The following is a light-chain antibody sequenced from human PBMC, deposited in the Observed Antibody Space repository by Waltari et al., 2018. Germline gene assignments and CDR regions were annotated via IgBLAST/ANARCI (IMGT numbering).Light chain of an antibody. Sequence: EIMLTQSPGTLSLSPGERATLSCRASQNINKYLAWYHHKPGQAPRLLIYDASSRATGSPDRFSGSGSGTDFSLTISRLAPEDFAVYYCQKYGSLPATFGQGTKVEIK. J-gene: IGKJ1*01. CDR2: DAS. V-gene: IGKV3-20*01. CDR1: QNINKY. CDR3: QKYGSLPAT.